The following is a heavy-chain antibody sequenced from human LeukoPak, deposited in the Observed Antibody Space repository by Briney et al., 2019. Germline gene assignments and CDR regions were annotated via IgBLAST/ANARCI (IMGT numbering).Heavy chain of an antibody. Sequence: KTGGSLRLSCAASGFTFSDAWMSWVRQAPGKGLEWVGHIKSKTQSETTDYAPPVQGRFSISRDDSESTLYLQLNSLKIEDTAVYYCIRYLASWGQGTLVTVSS. CDR3: IRYLAS. V-gene: IGHV3-15*01. CDR1: GFTFSDAW. J-gene: IGHJ4*02. CDR2: IKSKTQSETT.